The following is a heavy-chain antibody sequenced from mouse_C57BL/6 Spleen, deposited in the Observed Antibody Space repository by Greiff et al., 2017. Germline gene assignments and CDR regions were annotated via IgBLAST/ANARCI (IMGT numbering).Heavy chain of an antibody. D-gene: IGHD2-1*01. CDR1: GYAFSSSW. CDR3: ARHEDGGNYVRGAMDY. J-gene: IGHJ4*01. V-gene: IGHV1-82*01. Sequence: VQLQQSGPELVKPGASVKISCKASGYAFSSSWMNWVKQRPGKGLEWIGRIYPGDGDTNYNGKFKGKATLTADKSSSTAYMQLSSLTSEDSAVYFCARHEDGGNYVRGAMDYWGQGTSVTVSS. CDR2: IYPGDGDT.